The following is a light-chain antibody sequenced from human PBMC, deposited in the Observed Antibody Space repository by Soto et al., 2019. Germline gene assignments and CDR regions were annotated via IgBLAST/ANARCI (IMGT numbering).Light chain of an antibody. CDR3: QQYNKWPRT. Sequence: DIVMTQSPATLSVSPGERATLSCRASQSISSDVAWYQQKPGQAPRLLIYGASTTATGIAARFSGSGSGTEFTLTISSLQSEDFAVYNCQQYNKWPRTFGQGTKVEIK. CDR2: GAS. J-gene: IGKJ2*01. V-gene: IGKV3-15*01. CDR1: QSISSD.